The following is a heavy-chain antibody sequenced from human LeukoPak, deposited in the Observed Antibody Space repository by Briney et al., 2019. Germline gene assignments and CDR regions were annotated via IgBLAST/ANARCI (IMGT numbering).Heavy chain of an antibody. V-gene: IGHV3-23*01. CDR2: VSGSGDST. CDR3: ARTNPVYGDYDY. Sequence: PGGSLRLSCAASGFTFSSYWMSWVRQAPGKGLEWVSGVSGSGDSTHYADSVKGRFTISRDLARNTLLLQMHSLRADDTAVHYCARTNPVYGDYDYWGQGTLVTVSS. D-gene: IGHD4-17*01. CDR1: GFTFSSYW. J-gene: IGHJ4*02.